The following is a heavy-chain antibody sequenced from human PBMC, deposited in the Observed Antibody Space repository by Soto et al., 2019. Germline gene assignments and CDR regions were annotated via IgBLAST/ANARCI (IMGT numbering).Heavy chain of an antibody. V-gene: IGHV4-39*01. CDR2: FFIGGNT. Sequence: SEPLSLTFTVSAGSISSSTYYWCWMRQPPGKGLEWIASFFIGGNTYYNPSLKSRVTISVDTSKNQFSLKLSSVTAADTAVYYCARHRYSYGVYYFDYWGQGTLVTVS. D-gene: IGHD5-18*01. CDR1: AGSISSSTYY. CDR3: ARHRYSYGVYYFDY. J-gene: IGHJ4*02.